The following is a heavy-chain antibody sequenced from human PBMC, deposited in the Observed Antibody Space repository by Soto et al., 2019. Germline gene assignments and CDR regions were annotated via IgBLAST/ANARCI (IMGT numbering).Heavy chain of an antibody. D-gene: IGHD6-19*01. CDR3: AARVLPVGGRVGSPFDY. V-gene: IGHV3-23*01. CDR1: GFTFSNCG. Sequence: EVQLMESGGGLVQPGGSLRLSCAASGFTFSNCGMTWVRQAPGKGPEWVSTIANSGDGTYYADSVKGQFTISRDNSKNTLYLQMSSLRDEDTALYYCAARVLPVGGRVGSPFDYWGQGTLVTVSS. CDR2: IANSGDGT. J-gene: IGHJ4*02.